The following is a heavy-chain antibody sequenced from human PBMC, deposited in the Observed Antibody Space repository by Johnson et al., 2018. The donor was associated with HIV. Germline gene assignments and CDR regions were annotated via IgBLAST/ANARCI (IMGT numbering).Heavy chain of an antibody. D-gene: IGHD5-18*01. CDR1: GFTVSSNY. CDR2: IFSVGNT. Sequence: EVQLVESGGGVVQPGGSLRLSCAASGFTVSSNYMSWVRQAPGKGLEWVSLIFSVGNTYYADAVKGRFTISRDNSNNMVYLQMDSLRPEDTAVYYCARDGRDLVTRGAFDIWGQGTMVTVSS. V-gene: IGHV3-66*02. CDR3: ARDGRDLVTRGAFDI. J-gene: IGHJ3*02.